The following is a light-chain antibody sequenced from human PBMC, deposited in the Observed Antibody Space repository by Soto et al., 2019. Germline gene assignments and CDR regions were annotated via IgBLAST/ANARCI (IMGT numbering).Light chain of an antibody. V-gene: IGLV2-8*01. Sequence: QSALTQPPSASGSPGQSVTISCTGTSSDVGGYNYVSWYQQHPGKAPKLMIYEVSKRPSGVPDRFSGSKSGNTASLTVSGLQAEDEADYYCSSYAGSNRGHVVFGGGTKLTVL. CDR3: SSYAGSNRGHVV. J-gene: IGLJ2*01. CDR2: EVS. CDR1: SSDVGGYNY.